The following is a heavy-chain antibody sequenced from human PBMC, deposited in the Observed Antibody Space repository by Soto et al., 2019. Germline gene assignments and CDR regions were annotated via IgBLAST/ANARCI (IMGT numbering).Heavy chain of an antibody. J-gene: IGHJ4*02. CDR3: ARWYGGSLDY. V-gene: IGHV4-59*01. CDR2: IYYSGST. Sequence: PSETLSLTCTVSGGSISSYYLSWIRQPPGKGLEWIGYIYYSGSTNYNPSLKSRVTISVDTSKNQFSLKLSSVTAADTAVYYCARWYGGSLDYWGQGTLVTVSS. CDR1: GGSISSYY. D-gene: IGHD4-17*01.